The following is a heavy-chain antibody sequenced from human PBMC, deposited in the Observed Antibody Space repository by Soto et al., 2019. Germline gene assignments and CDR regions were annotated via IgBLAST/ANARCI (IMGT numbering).Heavy chain of an antibody. D-gene: IGHD1-26*01. J-gene: IGHJ4*02. CDR3: AREGGLGLFDY. Sequence: GGSLRLSCAASGFTFSSYSMNWVRQAPGKGLEWVSYISSSSSTIYYADSVKGRFTISRDNAKNSLYLQMNSLRAEDTAVYYCAREGGLGLFDYWGQGTLVTVSS. CDR2: ISSSSSTI. V-gene: IGHV3-48*01. CDR1: GFTFSSYS.